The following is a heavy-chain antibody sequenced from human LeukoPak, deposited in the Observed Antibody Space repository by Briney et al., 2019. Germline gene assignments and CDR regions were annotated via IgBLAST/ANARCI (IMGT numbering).Heavy chain of an antibody. J-gene: IGHJ4*02. CDR2: IYYSGST. D-gene: IGHD1-26*01. Sequence: PSETLSLTCTVSGGSISSYYWSWIRQPPGKGLEWIGYIYYSGSTNYNPSLKSRVTISVDTSKNQFSLKLSSVTAADTAVYYCVRGRWELHPYFDYWGQGTLVTVSS. CDR1: GGSISSYY. V-gene: IGHV4-59*01. CDR3: VRGRWELHPYFDY.